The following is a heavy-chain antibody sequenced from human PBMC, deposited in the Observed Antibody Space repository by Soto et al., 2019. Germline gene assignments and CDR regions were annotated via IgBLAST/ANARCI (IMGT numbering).Heavy chain of an antibody. J-gene: IGHJ4*02. V-gene: IGHV3-48*01. CDR3: ARDKMGEFSIADY. CDR1: GFTFSDYS. CDR2: ISESSDTI. Sequence: EVQLVESGGGLVQPGGSLRLSCTASGFTFSDYSMDWVRQTPGKGLEWLSYISESSDTIYYADSVKGRFTISRDNAKNSLFLQMSSLRGEDTAVYYCARDKMGEFSIADYWGQGTPVTVSS. D-gene: IGHD3-16*02.